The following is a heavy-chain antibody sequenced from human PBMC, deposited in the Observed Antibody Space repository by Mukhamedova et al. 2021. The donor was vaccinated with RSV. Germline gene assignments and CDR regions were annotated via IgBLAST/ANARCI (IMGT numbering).Heavy chain of an antibody. CDR2: MNPNSGNT. CDR3: CSSTGRYYYYYYGMDV. V-gene: IGHV1-8*01. Sequence: GQGLEWMGWMNPNSGNTGYAQKFQGRVTMTRNTSISTAYMELSSLRSEDTAVYHCCSSTGRYYYYYYGMDVWGQGTTVTVSS. J-gene: IGHJ6*02. D-gene: IGHD2-2*01.